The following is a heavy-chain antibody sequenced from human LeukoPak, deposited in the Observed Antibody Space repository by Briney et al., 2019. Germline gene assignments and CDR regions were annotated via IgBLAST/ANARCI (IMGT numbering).Heavy chain of an antibody. CDR1: GVSISSYY. J-gene: IGHJ6*02. Sequence: SETLSLTCTVSGVSISSYYWSWIRQPPRKGLEWIGYIYYIGSTNYNPSLKSRVTISVDTSKNQFSLKLSSVTAADTAVYYCARLVVVPAANPSHYYGMDVWGQGTTVPVSS. CDR2: IYYIGST. D-gene: IGHD2-2*01. CDR3: ARLVVVPAANPSHYYGMDV. V-gene: IGHV4-59*08.